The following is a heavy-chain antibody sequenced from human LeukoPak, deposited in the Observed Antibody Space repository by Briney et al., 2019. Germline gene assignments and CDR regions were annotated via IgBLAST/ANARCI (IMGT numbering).Heavy chain of an antibody. CDR2: MNPNSGIT. V-gene: IGHV1-8*01. J-gene: IGHJ4*02. D-gene: IGHD6-13*01. Sequence: ASVKVSCTASGYTFTSYDINWVRQATGQGLEWMGWMNPNSGITGYAQKFQGRVTMTRNTSISTAYMELSSLRSEDTAVYYCARGPIAAAGDWGQGTLVTVSS. CDR3: ARGPIAAAGD. CDR1: GYTFTSYD.